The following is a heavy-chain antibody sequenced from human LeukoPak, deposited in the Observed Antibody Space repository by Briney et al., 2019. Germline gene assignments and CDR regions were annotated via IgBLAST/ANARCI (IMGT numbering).Heavy chain of an antibody. CDR2: THYSGST. V-gene: IGHV4-31*03. J-gene: IGHJ5*02. CDR3: ARDGCSGTGCYGNWFDP. Sequence: PSQTLSLTCTVSGGSITSGTYYWSWIRQRPGKGLEWIGYTHYSGSTYNNPSLKSRVTISVDTSKNQLSLKLRSVTAADTAVYYCARDGCSGTGCYGNWFDPWGQGTLVTVP. D-gene: IGHD2-2*01. CDR1: GGSITSGTYY.